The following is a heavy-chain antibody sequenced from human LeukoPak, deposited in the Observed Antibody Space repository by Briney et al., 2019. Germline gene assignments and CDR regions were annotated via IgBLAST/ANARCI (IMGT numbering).Heavy chain of an antibody. Sequence: GGSLRLSCTASGFTFSSYAMNWVRQAPGKGLEWVSGIGAGGTFTYYADSVRGRLPISRDNSRNTLYLQMNSLRADDPAVYYCAKDPDWTTYGYYFDCWGQGTLVTVA. V-gene: IGHV3-23*01. CDR3: AKDPDWTTYGYYFDC. D-gene: IGHD1-1*01. CDR2: IGAGGTFT. J-gene: IGHJ4*02. CDR1: GFTFSSYA.